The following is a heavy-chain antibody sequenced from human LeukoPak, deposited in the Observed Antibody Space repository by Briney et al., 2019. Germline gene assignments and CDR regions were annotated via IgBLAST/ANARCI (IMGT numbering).Heavy chain of an antibody. V-gene: IGHV3-30*02. Sequence: GGSLRLSCAASGFSFNTYAMHWVRQSPGKGLEWVAVIWYDGSIKYYADSVKGRLTISRDNSKNTLYLQMDSLRAEDTAVYYCAKLALRFLEWRHFDSWGQGTLVTVSS. D-gene: IGHD3-3*01. CDR2: IWYDGSIK. CDR3: AKLALRFLEWRHFDS. J-gene: IGHJ4*02. CDR1: GFSFNTYA.